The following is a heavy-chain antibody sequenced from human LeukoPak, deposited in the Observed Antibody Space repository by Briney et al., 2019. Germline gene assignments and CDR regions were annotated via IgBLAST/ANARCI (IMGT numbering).Heavy chain of an antibody. CDR3: ARSGYSYTWPPSYYYGMDV. D-gene: IGHD3-16*02. V-gene: IGHV3-7*05. J-gene: IGHJ6*02. Sequence: GGALRLSCAASGLTFRSYWMSWVREAPGKGLEWVANIKGDGSEKYYVDSVKGRFTISRDNAKNSLYLQMNSLRADDTAVYYCARSGYSYTWPPSYYYGMDVWGQGNTVSASS. CDR1: GLTFRSYW. CDR2: IKGDGSEK.